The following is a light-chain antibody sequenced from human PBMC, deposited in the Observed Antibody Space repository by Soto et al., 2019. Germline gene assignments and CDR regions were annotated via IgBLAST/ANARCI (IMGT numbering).Light chain of an antibody. CDR2: AAS. CDR1: LPISNS. CDR3: QHYHTAPLT. J-gene: IGKJ4*01. Sequence: DIQMTQSPSSLSASVGDRVTITCRASLPISNSLAWYQQKPGQIPNHLIYAASTLQAGVPSRFSGSSSGTEFTLTITSLQPEDFSNYYCQHYHTAPLTFGGGTKVESK. V-gene: IGKV1-27*01.